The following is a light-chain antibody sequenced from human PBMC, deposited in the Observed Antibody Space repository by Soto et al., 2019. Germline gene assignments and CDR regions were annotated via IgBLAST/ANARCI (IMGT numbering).Light chain of an antibody. Sequence: QSVLTQPASVSGSPGQSITISCTGTSSDVGGYNYVSWYQQHPGKAPQLMIYAVSNRPSGVSNRFSGSKSGSTASPTISGLQAEDEADYYCTAYTSSNTYVFGTGTKVTV. CDR1: SSDVGGYNY. CDR2: AVS. V-gene: IGLV2-14*01. CDR3: TAYTSSNTYV. J-gene: IGLJ1*01.